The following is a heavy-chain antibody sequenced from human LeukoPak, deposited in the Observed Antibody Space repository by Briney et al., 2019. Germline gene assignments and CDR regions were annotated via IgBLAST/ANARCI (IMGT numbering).Heavy chain of an antibody. D-gene: IGHD6-6*01. CDR3: ASVRRSSFDWFDP. J-gene: IGHJ5*02. V-gene: IGHV4-59*08. CDR2: IYYSGST. CDR1: GGSISNNY. Sequence: SETLSLTCTVSGGSISNNYWTWIRQPPGKGLEWIGYIYYSGSTNYNPSLKSRVTISVDTSKNQFSLKLSSVTAADTAVYYCASVRRSSFDWFDPWGQGTLVTVSS.